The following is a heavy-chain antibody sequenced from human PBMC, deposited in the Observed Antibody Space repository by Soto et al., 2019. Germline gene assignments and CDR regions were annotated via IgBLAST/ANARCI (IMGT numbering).Heavy chain of an antibody. D-gene: IGHD5-12*01. J-gene: IGHJ4*02. CDR2: ISYDGSKK. Sequence: GGSLRVSCAASGFSFSAYAMSWVRQAPGKGLEWVAVISYDGSKKYYADSVKGRFTISRDNSKNTLYLQMHSLRAEDTAVYYCATTFYSGPDWGQGTRVTVSS. CDR1: GFSFSAYA. V-gene: IGHV3-30*03. CDR3: ATTFYSGPD.